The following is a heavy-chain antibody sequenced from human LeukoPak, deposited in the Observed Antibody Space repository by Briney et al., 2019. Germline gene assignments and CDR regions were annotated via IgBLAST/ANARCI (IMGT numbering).Heavy chain of an antibody. D-gene: IGHD6-19*01. J-gene: IGHJ4*02. Sequence: GGSLRLSCTACGFIFSDYHMSWIRQPPGKGRAGLSYIRPGGYDEYFADSVEGRFTIFRHNAKNSLLLQMSSLTAEDTAVYYCSGGRDITVAGPGGYFDYWGQRSLVTVSS. CDR2: IRPGGYDE. CDR3: SGGRDITVAGPGGYFDY. V-gene: IGHV3-11*01. CDR1: GFIFSDYH.